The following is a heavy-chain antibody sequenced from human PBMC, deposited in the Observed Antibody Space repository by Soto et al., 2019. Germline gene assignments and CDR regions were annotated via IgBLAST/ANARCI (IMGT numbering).Heavy chain of an antibody. J-gene: IGHJ4*02. Sequence: GGSLRLSCAASGFTFDEYAMGWVRQAPGKGLEWVSGISWNGGTTRYADSVKGRFSISRDNARNSLYLQMDSLRAEDTASYYCARHIVATIDCPWDWGQGTLVTVSS. CDR2: ISWNGGTT. CDR3: ARHIVATIDCPWD. D-gene: IGHD5-12*01. CDR1: GFTFDEYA. V-gene: IGHV3-20*04.